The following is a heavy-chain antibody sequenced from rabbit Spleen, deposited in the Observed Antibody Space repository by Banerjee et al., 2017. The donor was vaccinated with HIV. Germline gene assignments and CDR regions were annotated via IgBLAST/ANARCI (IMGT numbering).Heavy chain of an antibody. CDR1: GVSLNDKDV. CDR3: ARRNGNAAFDL. Sequence: EQLEESGGGLVKPEGSLTLTCKASGVSLNDKDVMCWVRQAPGKGLEWIACINIVTGKSVYASWALGRFIMSRTSSTTVTLQMTSLTAADTATCFCARRNGNAAFDLWGPGTLVTVS. D-gene: IGHD6-1*01. V-gene: IGHV1S45*01. CDR2: INIVTGKS. J-gene: IGHJ4*01.